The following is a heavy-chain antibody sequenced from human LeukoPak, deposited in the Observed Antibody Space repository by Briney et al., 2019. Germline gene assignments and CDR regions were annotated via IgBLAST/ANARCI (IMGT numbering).Heavy chain of an antibody. CDR3: ARQSYTAYYYYGMDV. J-gene: IGHJ6*02. Sequence: SETLSLTCTVSGGSVSSGSYYWSWIRQPPGKGLEWIGYIYYSGSTNYNPSLKSRVTISVDTSKNQFSLRLSSVTAADTAVYYCARQSYTAYYYYGMDVWGQGTTVTVSS. V-gene: IGHV4-61*01. D-gene: IGHD3-10*01. CDR1: GGSVSSGSYY. CDR2: IYYSGST.